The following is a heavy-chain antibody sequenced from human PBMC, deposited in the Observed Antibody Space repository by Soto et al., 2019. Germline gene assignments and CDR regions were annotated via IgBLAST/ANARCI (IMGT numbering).Heavy chain of an antibody. CDR3: AADLTTYYYDSSGYPTLDY. J-gene: IGHJ4*02. V-gene: IGHV1-58*01. CDR2: IVVGSGNT. CDR1: GFTFTRSA. Sequence: SVKVSFKASGFTFTRSAVQWVRQARGQRLEWIGWIVVGSGNTNYAQKFQERVTITRDMSTSTAYMELSSLRSEDTAVYYCAADLTTYYYDSSGYPTLDYWGQGTLVTVYS. D-gene: IGHD3-22*01.